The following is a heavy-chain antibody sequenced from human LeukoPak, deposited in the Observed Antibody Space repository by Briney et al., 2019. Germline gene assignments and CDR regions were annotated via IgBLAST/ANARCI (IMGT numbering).Heavy chain of an antibody. CDR3: AREIWFGELLSLGGFDY. Sequence: SETLSLTCSVSGGSITGYYWSWIRQPPGKGLEWIGYIYYSGSTNYNPSLKSRVTISVDTSKNQFSLKLSSVTAADTAVYYCAREIWFGELLSLGGFDYWGQGTLVTVSS. CDR2: IYYSGST. J-gene: IGHJ4*02. D-gene: IGHD3-10*01. V-gene: IGHV4-59*01. CDR1: GGSITGYY.